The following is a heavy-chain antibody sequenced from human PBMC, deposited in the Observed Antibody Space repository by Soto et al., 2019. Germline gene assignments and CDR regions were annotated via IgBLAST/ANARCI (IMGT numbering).Heavy chain of an antibody. CDR3: ARDFQVWGSYSSYSDYGMDV. J-gene: IGHJ6*02. CDR2: IYYAGST. D-gene: IGHD1-26*01. Sequence: SETLSLTFTVSGPSMISYYWSWIRQPPGRGLEWIGFIYYAGSTKYNPSLNSRVTISVDTSKNQFSLKLSSVTAADTAVYYCARDFQVWGSYSSYSDYGMDVWGQGTTVT. CDR1: GPSMISYY. V-gene: IGHV4-59*01.